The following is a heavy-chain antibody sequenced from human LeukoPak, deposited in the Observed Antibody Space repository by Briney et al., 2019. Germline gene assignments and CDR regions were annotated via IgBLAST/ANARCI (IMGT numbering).Heavy chain of an antibody. CDR2: IYGGGDA. CDR1: GFTFSITY. CDR3: ARVRFQWFDP. D-gene: IGHD3-10*01. V-gene: IGHV3-66*01. J-gene: IGHJ5*02. Sequence: GESLRLSCTASGFTFSITYMAWVRQAPGKGLEWVSVIYGGGDAYYADSVKGRFTIARDNSKKAVSLQMNNLRVDDTAVYYCARVRFQWFDPWGPGTLVTVSS.